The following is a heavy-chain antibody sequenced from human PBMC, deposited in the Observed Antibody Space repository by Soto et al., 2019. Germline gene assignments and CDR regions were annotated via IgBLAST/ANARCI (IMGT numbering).Heavy chain of an antibody. D-gene: IGHD3-9*01. Sequence: GASVKVSCKASGGTFSSYAISWVRQAPGQGLEWMGGIIPIFGTANYAQKFQGRVTITADESTSTAYMELSSLRSEDTAVYYCAFTRFNYDILTGSPSHYYYYGMDVWGQGTTVTVSS. CDR1: GGTFSSYA. J-gene: IGHJ6*02. CDR3: AFTRFNYDILTGSPSHYYYYGMDV. V-gene: IGHV1-69*13. CDR2: IIPIFGTA.